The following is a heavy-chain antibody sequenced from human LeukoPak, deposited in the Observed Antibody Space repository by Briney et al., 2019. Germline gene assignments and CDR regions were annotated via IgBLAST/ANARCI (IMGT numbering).Heavy chain of an antibody. J-gene: IGHJ6*03. D-gene: IGHD2-2*01. CDR1: GYTFTSYG. CDR3: ARDGRDQLPPHYYYYYYMDV. CDR2: IIPIFGTA. V-gene: IGHV1-69*13. Sequence: GASVKVSCKAFGYTFTSYGISWVRQAPGQGLEWMGGIIPIFGTANYAQKFQGRVTITADESTSTAYMELSSLRSEDTAVYYCARDGRDQLPPHYYYYYYMDVWGKGTTVTISS.